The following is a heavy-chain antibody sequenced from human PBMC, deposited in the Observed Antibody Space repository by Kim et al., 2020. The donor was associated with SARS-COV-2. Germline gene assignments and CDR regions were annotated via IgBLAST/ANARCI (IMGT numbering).Heavy chain of an antibody. CDR3: AKGLSSGYYYPTASVYFDY. CDR2: IYSGGSST. V-gene: IGHV3-23*03. D-gene: IGHD3-22*01. Sequence: GGSLRLSCAASGFTFSSYAMSWVRQAPGKGLEWVSVIYSGGSSTYYADSVKGRFTISRDNSKNTLYLQMNSLRAEDTAVYYCAKGLSSGYYYPTASVYFDYWGQGTLVTVSS. CDR1: GFTFSSYA. J-gene: IGHJ4*02.